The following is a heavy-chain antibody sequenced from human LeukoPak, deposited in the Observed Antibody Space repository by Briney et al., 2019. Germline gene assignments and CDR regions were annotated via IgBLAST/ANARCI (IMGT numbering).Heavy chain of an antibody. CDR1: GFTFSSYA. J-gene: IGHJ4*02. CDR2: ISSNGGST. Sequence: GGSLRLSCAASGFTFSSYAMHWVRQAPGKGLEYVSAISSNGGSTYYANSVKGRFTISRDNSKNTLYLQMGSLRAEDMAVYYCAKAIQYYFDYWGQGTLVTVSS. CDR3: AKAIQYYFDY. D-gene: IGHD3-3*01. V-gene: IGHV3-64*01.